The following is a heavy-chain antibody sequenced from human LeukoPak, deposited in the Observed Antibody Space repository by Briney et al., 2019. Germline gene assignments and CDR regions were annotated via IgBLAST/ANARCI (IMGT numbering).Heavy chain of an antibody. V-gene: IGHV3-43*01. D-gene: IGHD1-26*01. CDR3: AKDDSGSYYGDAFDI. CDR1: GFTFDDYT. J-gene: IGHJ3*02. Sequence: GGSLRLSCAASGFTFDDYTMHWVRQAPGKGLEWVSFISWGGGSTYYADSVKGRFTISRDNSKNSLYLQMNSLRTEDTALYYCAKDDSGSYYGDAFDIWGQGTMVTVSS. CDR2: ISWGGGST.